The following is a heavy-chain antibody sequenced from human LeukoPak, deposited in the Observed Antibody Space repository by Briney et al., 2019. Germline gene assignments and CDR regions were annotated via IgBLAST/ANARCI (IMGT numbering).Heavy chain of an antibody. CDR3: ARRVYSSSWFDY. V-gene: IGHV4-39*01. CDR1: GGSISSYY. CDR2: IYYSGST. J-gene: IGHJ4*02. D-gene: IGHD6-13*01. Sequence: SETLSLTCTVSGGSISSYYWSWIRQPPGKGLEWIGSIYYSGSTYYNPSLKSRVTISVDTSKNQFSLKLSSVTAADTAVYYCARRVYSSSWFDYWGQGTLVTVSS.